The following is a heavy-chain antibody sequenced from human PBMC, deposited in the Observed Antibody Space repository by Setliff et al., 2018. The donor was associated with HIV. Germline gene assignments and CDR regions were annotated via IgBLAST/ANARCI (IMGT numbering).Heavy chain of an antibody. CDR1: GGSISTSNYY. J-gene: IGHJ4*02. V-gene: IGHV4-39*01. D-gene: IGHD3-22*01. CDR2: IYYSGTT. CDR3: AREIPYSYGGRGHPL. Sequence: SETLSLTCILSGGSISTSNYYWGWIRQPPGKGLEWIGSIYYSGTTYYNPSLKSRVTISIDTSRNQFSLTVSSVTAADTAVYYCAREIPYSYGGRGHPLWGQGTLVTVSS.